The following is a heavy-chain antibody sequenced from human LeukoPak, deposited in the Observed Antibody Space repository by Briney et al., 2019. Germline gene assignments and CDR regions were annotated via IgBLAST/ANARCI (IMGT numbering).Heavy chain of an antibody. V-gene: IGHV5-51*01. CDR2: IYPGDSDT. Sequence: GESLKISCKGSGYSFTSYWIGRVRQMPRKGLEWMGIIYPGDSDTRYSPSFQGQVTISAGKSISTAYLQWSSLKASDTAMYYCARLGPNVEMATPAAFDIWGQGTMVTVSS. CDR3: ARLGPNVEMATPAAFDI. CDR1: GYSFTSYW. J-gene: IGHJ3*02. D-gene: IGHD5-24*01.